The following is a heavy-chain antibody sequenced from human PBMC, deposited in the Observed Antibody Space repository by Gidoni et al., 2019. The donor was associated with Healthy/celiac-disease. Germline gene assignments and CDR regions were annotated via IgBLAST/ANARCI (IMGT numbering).Heavy chain of an antibody. CDR1: GCTLTGYY. D-gene: IGHD2-2*01. Sequence: QVQLVQSGAEVKKPGASVKVSCKASGCTLTGYYMPWVRQAPGQGLEWMGWINPNSGGTNYAQKFQGRVTMTRDTSISTAYMELSRLRSDDTAVYYCARGAIRYCSSTSCYVLYYYGMDVWGQGTTVTVSS. CDR3: ARGAIRYCSSTSCYVLYYYGMDV. V-gene: IGHV1-2*02. CDR2: INPNSGGT. J-gene: IGHJ6*02.